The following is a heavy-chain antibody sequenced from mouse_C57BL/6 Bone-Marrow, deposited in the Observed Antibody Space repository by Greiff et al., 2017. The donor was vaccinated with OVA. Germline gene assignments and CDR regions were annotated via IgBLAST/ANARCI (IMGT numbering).Heavy chain of an antibody. Sequence: EVQVVESGGDLVKPGGSLKLSCAASGFTFSSYGMSWVRQTPDKRLEWVATISSGGSYTYYPDSVMGRFTIPRDNAKNTLYLQMSSLKSEDTAMYYCARLGFDYWGQGTTLTVSS. V-gene: IGHV5-6*01. CDR2: ISSGGSYT. CDR1: GFTFSSYG. D-gene: IGHD3-3*01. J-gene: IGHJ2*01. CDR3: ARLGFDY.